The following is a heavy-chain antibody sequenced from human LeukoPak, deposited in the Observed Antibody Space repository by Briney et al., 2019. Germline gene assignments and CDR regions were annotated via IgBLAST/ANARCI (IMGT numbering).Heavy chain of an antibody. V-gene: IGHV3-23*01. J-gene: IGHJ6*02. CDR3: AKDQGVLGGSMDV. CDR1: GFTFSSYA. D-gene: IGHD1-26*01. CDR2: ISGSGGST. Sequence: GGSLRLSCAASGFTFSSYAMSWVRQAPGKGLEWVSAISGSGGSTYYADSVKGRFTISRDNSKNTLYLQMNSLSAEDTVVYYCAKDQGVLGGSMDVWGQGTTVTVSS.